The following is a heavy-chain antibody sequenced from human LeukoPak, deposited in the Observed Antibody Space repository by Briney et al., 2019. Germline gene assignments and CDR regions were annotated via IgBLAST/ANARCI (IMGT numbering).Heavy chain of an antibody. CDR1: GFTFSSYA. CDR2: ISYDGSNK. V-gene: IGHV3-30*04. Sequence: GRSLRLSCAASGFTFSSYAMHWVRQAPGKGLEWVAVISYDGSNKYYADSVKGRFTISRDNYKNTLYLQMNSLRAEDTAVYYCARDGGDHYFDYWGQGTLVTVSS. D-gene: IGHD4-17*01. CDR3: ARDGGDHYFDY. J-gene: IGHJ4*02.